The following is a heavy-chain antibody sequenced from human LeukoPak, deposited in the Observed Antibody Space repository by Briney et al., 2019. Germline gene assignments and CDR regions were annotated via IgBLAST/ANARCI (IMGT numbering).Heavy chain of an antibody. CDR3: ARSLWPEDY. CDR1: GFTFSSYW. Sequence: GGSLRFSCAASGFTFSSYWMSWVRQAPGKGLEWVANIKQDGSEKNYVDSVKGRFTISRDNAKTSLYLQMNSLRAEDTAVYYCARSLWPEDYWGQGTLVTVSS. V-gene: IGHV3-7*01. CDR2: IKQDGSEK. J-gene: IGHJ4*02. D-gene: IGHD5-18*01.